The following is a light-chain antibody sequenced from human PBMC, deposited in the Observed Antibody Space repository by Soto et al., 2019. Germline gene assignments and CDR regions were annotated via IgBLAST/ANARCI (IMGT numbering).Light chain of an antibody. CDR1: QSISSY. J-gene: IGKJ3*01. Sequence: DIQMTQSPSSLSASVGDRVTITCRASQSISSYLNWYQQKPGKAPKLLIYAASSLQSGVPSRFSGGGSGTDFTLTISSLQPEDFATYYCQQSYSTWFTFGPGTKVDIK. V-gene: IGKV1-39*01. CDR3: QQSYSTWFT. CDR2: AAS.